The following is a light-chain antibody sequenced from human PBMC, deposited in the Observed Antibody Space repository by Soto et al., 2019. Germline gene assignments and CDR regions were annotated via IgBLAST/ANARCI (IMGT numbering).Light chain of an antibody. CDR2: LGS. CDR1: QSLLHSNGYNY. J-gene: IGKJ4*01. V-gene: IGKV2-28*01. CDR3: MQALQTPLT. Sequence: DIVMTQSPLSLPVTPGEPASISCRSSQSLLHSNGYNYLDWYLQKPGQSPQLLIYLGSNRASGVPVRFSGSGSGTHFTLKISRVEAEDVGVYYCMQALQTPLTFGRGTKVEIK.